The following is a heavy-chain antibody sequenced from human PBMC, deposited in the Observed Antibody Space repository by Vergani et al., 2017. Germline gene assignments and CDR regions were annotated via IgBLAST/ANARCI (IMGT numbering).Heavy chain of an antibody. Sequence: QVKLQESGPGLVKPSETLSLTCTVSGASVYSYYWSWIRQPPGKGLEWMGYVSFRGDTLYDSSVKGRMTISLNTSSNQFSLYLTSVTAADTADYYCARSRIYYGAGSPDYWGQGTLVTVSS. CDR1: GASVYSYY. D-gene: IGHD3-10*01. CDR3: ARSRIYYGAGSPDY. CDR2: VSFRGDT. J-gene: IGHJ4*02. V-gene: IGHV4-59*02.